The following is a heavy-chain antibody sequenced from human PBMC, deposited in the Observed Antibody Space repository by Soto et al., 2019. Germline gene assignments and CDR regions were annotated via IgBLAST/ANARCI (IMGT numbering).Heavy chain of an antibody. Sequence: QVQLVESGGGVVQPGRSLRLSCAASGFTFSSYGMHWVRQAPGKGLEWVAVISYDGSNKYYADSVKGRFTISRDNSKNTLYLKMNSLRAEDRAVYYCAKAYGWGSYYNVFLANYYDGRDVWGQGTTVTVSS. V-gene: IGHV3-30*18. CDR1: GFTFSSYG. CDR2: ISYDGSNK. J-gene: IGHJ6*02. D-gene: IGHD3-10*01. CDR3: AKAYGWGSYYNVFLANYYDGRDV.